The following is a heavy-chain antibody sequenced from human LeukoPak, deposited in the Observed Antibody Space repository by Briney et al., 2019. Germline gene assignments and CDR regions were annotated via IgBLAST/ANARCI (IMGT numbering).Heavy chain of an antibody. V-gene: IGHV1-46*01. CDR3: VRVRDGYNDAYDI. CDR2: INPSGGST. CDR1: GFTFTNYN. D-gene: IGHD5-24*01. J-gene: IGHJ3*02. Sequence: ASVKVSCKASGFTFTNYNLHWVRQAPGQRLEWMGIINPSGGSTNYAQNLQSRVTMTRDTSTSTVYMELSSLRSEDTAVYYCVRVRDGYNDAYDIWGQGTMVTVPS.